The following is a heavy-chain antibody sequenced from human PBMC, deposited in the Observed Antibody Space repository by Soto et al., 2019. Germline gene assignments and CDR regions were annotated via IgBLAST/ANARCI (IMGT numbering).Heavy chain of an antibody. CDR3: ASDILTGYPQPDY. Sequence: ASVKVSCKASGGTFSSYTISWVRQAPGQGLEWMGRIIPILGIANYAQKFQGRVTITADKSTSTAYMELSSLRSEDTAVYYCASDILTGYPQPDYWGQGTLVTVSS. J-gene: IGHJ4*02. CDR2: IIPILGIA. D-gene: IGHD3-9*01. CDR1: GGTFSSYT. V-gene: IGHV1-69*02.